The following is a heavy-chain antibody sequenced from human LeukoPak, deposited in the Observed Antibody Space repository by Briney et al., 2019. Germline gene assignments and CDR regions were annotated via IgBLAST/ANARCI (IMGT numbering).Heavy chain of an antibody. D-gene: IGHD3-10*01. V-gene: IGHV1-69*01. CDR3: TKEHYYGSGSYRLFYFDY. CDR2: IIPIFGAT. CDR1: GGTFSTCA. J-gene: IGHJ4*02. Sequence: GSSVKVSCEASGGTFSTCAISWVRQAPGQGLEWMGGIIPIFGATNYAKKFQGRVTFTADESTSTAYMELSSLRSEDTAVYYCTKEHYYGSGSYRLFYFDYRGQGTLVTVSS.